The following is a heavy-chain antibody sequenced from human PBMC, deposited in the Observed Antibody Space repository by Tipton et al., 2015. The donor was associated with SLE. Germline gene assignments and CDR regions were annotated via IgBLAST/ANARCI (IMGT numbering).Heavy chain of an antibody. CDR1: GGSLSNYY. V-gene: IGHV4-59*06. CDR3: ATYLGSRVY. Sequence: GLVKPSETLSLTCGVYGGSLSNYYWTWIRQRPGQGLEFIGYMYHSGTSGTPYYDPSLKSRVSISVDTSVNQFSLTMRSVTAADSAVYYCATYLGSRVYWGLGTLVTVCS. CDR2: MYHSGTSGTP. J-gene: IGHJ4*01. D-gene: IGHD1-26*01.